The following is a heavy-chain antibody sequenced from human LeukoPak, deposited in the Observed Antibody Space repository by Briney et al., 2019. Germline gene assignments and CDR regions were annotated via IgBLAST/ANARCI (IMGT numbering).Heavy chain of an antibody. Sequence: GASVNVSCKASGYSFTNFGVTWVRQAPGQGLEWMGWIGGYNGDTNYAQRFQGRVTMTTDSSTSTGYMELKNLRSDDTATFYCVRAPADPLRPFGMNVWGQGTTVIVSS. J-gene: IGHJ6*02. CDR3: VRAPADPLRPFGMNV. D-gene: IGHD3-16*01. V-gene: IGHV1-18*01. CDR1: GYSFTNFG. CDR2: IGGYNGDT.